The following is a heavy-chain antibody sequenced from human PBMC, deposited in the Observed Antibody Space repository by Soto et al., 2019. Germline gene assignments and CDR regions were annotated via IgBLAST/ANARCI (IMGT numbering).Heavy chain of an antibody. Sequence: GASVKVSCKASGYTFTSYGISWVRQAPGQGLEWMGWISAYNGNTNYAQKLQGRVTMTTDTSTSTAYMELRSLRSDDTAVYYCARSSITIFGVVMGAFDIWGQGTMVTVSS. V-gene: IGHV1-18*01. D-gene: IGHD3-3*01. CDR1: GYTFTSYG. CDR3: ARSSITIFGVVMGAFDI. J-gene: IGHJ3*02. CDR2: ISAYNGNT.